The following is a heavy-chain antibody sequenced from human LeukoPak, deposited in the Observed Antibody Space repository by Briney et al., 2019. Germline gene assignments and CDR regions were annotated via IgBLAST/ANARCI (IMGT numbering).Heavy chain of an antibody. CDR1: GGSISSYY. D-gene: IGHD3-3*01. CDR2: IYYSGST. V-gene: IGHV4-59*01. CDR3: ARAGYDFWGGYSFDY. Sequence: SETLSLTCTVSGGSISSYYWSWIRQPPGKGLEWIGYIYYSGSTNYNPSLKSRVTISVDTSKNQFSLKLSSVTAADTAVYYCARAGYDFWGGYSFDYWGQGTLVTVSS. J-gene: IGHJ4*02.